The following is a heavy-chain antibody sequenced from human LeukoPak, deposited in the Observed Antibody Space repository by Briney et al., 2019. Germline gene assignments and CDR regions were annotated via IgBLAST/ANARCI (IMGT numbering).Heavy chain of an antibody. Sequence: PGGSLRLSCAASGFTFSSYSMNWVRQAPGKGLEWVSSISSSSSYIYYADSVKGRFTISRDNAKNSLYLQMNSLRAEDTAVYYCAREWVYCSSTSCYDDYWGQGTLVTVSS. D-gene: IGHD2-2*01. J-gene: IGHJ4*02. CDR1: GFTFSSYS. CDR2: ISSSSSYI. CDR3: AREWVYCSSTSCYDDY. V-gene: IGHV3-21*01.